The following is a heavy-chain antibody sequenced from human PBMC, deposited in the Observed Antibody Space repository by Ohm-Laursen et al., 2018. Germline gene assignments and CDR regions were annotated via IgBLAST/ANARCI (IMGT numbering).Heavy chain of an antibody. CDR2: LGYQGNI. J-gene: IGHJ3*02. CDR3: ATPGSESYFDAFDI. Sequence: GTLSLTCTVSGGSLSSFYWSWIRQSQGRRLEWIGYLGYQGNIQFNPSFESRATISADTSKNQFSLKLTSVTAADTAIYYCATPGSESYFDAFDIWAQGTRVTVSS. CDR1: GGSLSSFY. V-gene: IGHV4-59*08. D-gene: IGHD1-26*01.